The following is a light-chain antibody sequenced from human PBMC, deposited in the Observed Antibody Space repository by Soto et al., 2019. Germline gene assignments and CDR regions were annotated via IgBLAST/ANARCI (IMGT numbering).Light chain of an antibody. CDR2: DAS. CDR1: QSVSSY. CDR3: QQRSNWPPLD. J-gene: IGKJ4*01. V-gene: IGKV3-11*01. Sequence: DTGVTQSRAAVRGSAGESGTLSWTGSQSVSSYLAWYQQHPGQAPRLLIYDASNRATGIPARFSGSGSGTDFTLTVSSLEPADVAVYHCQQRSNWPPLDFRGGTKVDI.